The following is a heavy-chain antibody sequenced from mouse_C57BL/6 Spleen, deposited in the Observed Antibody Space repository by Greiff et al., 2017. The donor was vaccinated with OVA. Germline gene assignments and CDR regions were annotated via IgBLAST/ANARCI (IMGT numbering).Heavy chain of an antibody. V-gene: IGHV1-26*01. CDR1: GYTFTDYY. Sequence: VQLQQSGPELVKPGASVKISCKASGYTFTDYYMNWVKQSHGKSLEWIGDINPNNGGTSYNQKFKGKATLTVDKSSSTAYMELRSLTSEDSAVYYCASGEYGILFAYWGQGTLVTVSA. CDR2: INPNNGGT. D-gene: IGHD2-1*01. J-gene: IGHJ3*01. CDR3: ASGEYGILFAY.